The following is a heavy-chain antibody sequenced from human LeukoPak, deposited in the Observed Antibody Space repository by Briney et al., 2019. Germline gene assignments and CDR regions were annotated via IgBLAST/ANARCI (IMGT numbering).Heavy chain of an antibody. J-gene: IGHJ4*02. V-gene: IGHV4-34*01. Sequence: PETLSLTCAVYGGSFSGYYWSWLRPPPGKGLEWFGEINHSGSTNYNPSLKSRVTISVDTSKNQFSLKLSSVTAADTAVYYCARLTASIAGVDYWGQGTLVTVSS. CDR3: ARLTASIAGVDY. D-gene: IGHD6-13*01. CDR1: GGSFSGYY. CDR2: INHSGST.